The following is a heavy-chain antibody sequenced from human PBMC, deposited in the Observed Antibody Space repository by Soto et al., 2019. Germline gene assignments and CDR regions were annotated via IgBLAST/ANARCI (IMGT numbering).Heavy chain of an antibody. CDR2: IFSNDEK. J-gene: IGHJ4*02. CDR1: GFSLSNARMG. Sequence: QVTLKESVPVLVNPTETLTLTCTVSGFSLSNARMGVSWIRQPPGKALEWLAHIFSNDEKSYSTSLKSRLTISNHTSKSQVVLTMTNMDPEDTATYYCALISSGYYRPFDYLGQGTLVIGSS. V-gene: IGHV2-26*01. CDR3: ALISSGYYRPFDY. D-gene: IGHD3-22*01.